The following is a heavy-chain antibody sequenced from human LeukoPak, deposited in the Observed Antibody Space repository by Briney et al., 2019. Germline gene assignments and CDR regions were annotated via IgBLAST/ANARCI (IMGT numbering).Heavy chain of an antibody. J-gene: IGHJ4*02. D-gene: IGHD1-26*01. V-gene: IGHV3-21*01. Sequence: GGSLRLSCAASGFTLSSYSMNWVRQAPGKGLEWVSSISSSSSYIYYADSVKGRFTISRDNAKNSLYLQMNSLRAEDTAVYYCARFRAGWEPDVDYWGQGTLVTVSS. CDR3: ARFRAGWEPDVDY. CDR2: ISSSSSYI. CDR1: GFTLSSYS.